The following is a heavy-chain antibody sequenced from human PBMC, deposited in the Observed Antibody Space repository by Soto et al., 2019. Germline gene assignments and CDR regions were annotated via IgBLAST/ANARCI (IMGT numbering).Heavy chain of an antibody. CDR1: GFTFSSYA. J-gene: IGHJ5*02. V-gene: IGHV3-30-3*01. CDR3: AREYCSGGSCYARALVAP. CDR2: ISYDGSNK. D-gene: IGHD2-15*01. Sequence: GGSLRLSCAASGFTFSSYAMHWVRQAPGKGLEWVAVISYDGSNKYYADSVKGRFTISRDNSKNTLYLQMNSLRAEDTAVYYCAREYCSGGSCYARALVAPWGQGTLVTVSS.